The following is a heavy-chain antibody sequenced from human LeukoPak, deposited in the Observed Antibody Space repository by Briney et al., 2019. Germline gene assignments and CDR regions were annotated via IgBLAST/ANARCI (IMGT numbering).Heavy chain of an antibody. J-gene: IGHJ6*03. D-gene: IGHD3-10*01. CDR3: ARSGIKMVRGVIIKSPYHMDV. V-gene: IGHV3-23*01. CDR2: ISDRGNT. Sequence: GGPLRLSCAASGFTLSSYAMSCVRHAPGKGLEWVSAISDRGNTYHADSVKVRFTISRDDAKNSLSLQMNSMRAEDTAVYYCARSGIKMVRGVIIKSPYHMDVWGKGTTVTVSS. CDR1: GFTLSSYA.